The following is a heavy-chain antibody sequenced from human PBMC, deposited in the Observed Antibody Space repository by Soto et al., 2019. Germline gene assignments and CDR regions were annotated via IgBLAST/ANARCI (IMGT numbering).Heavy chain of an antibody. CDR2: INAGNGNT. D-gene: IGHD6-19*01. CDR1: GYTFTSYA. CDR3: AGGGGIELEAVQLRYYYHWMDV. J-gene: IGHJ6*02. Sequence: ASVKVSCKASGYTFTSYAMHWVRQAPGQRLEWMGWINAGNGNTKYSQKFQGRVTITRDTSASTAYMELSSLRSEDTAEYYCAGGGGIELEAVQLRYYYHWMDVWGQGTTVTVS. V-gene: IGHV1-3*01.